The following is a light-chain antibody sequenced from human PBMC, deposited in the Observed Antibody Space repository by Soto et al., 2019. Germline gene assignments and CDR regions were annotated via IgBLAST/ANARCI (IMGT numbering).Light chain of an antibody. CDR1: QSISNH. Sequence: SQSPSSLSASIEDRVIITCRASQSISNHLNWYQQKPGKAPNLLIYTASSLQSGVPSRFSGSGSGTDFTLTISSLQPEDFATYHCQQGYTTPITFAQGTRLAI. V-gene: IGKV1-39*01. CDR3: QQGYTTPIT. J-gene: IGKJ5*01. CDR2: TAS.